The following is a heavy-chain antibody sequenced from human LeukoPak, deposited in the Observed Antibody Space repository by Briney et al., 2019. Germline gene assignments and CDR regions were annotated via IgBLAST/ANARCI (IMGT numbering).Heavy chain of an antibody. CDR3: ARDKNSGECVSNSCYGVWPLDI. D-gene: IGHD2-2*01. Sequence: SVKVSWKASGGTFSINAITWVRQAPGRGLEWMGGIIPMSETPKYTQKFQGRVTIATDESTNTAYMELSSLRSEDTAVYYCARDKNSGECVSNSCYGVWPLDIWGQGTMVTVSS. J-gene: IGHJ3*02. CDR1: GGTFSINA. V-gene: IGHV1-69*05. CDR2: IIPMSETP.